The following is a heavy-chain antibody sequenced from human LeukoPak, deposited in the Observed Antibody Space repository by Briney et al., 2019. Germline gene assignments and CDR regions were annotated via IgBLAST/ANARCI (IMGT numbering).Heavy chain of an antibody. CDR1: GYPFTTYY. Sequence: ASVKVSCKTSGYPFTTYYIHWVRPAPGQGLEWMGIINPSGGSTTYAQKFQGRITMTRDTSTSTVYMELSSLRSEDTAVYYCALSIPATGYYFDYWGQGTLVTVSP. J-gene: IGHJ4*02. V-gene: IGHV1-46*01. CDR2: INPSGGST. D-gene: IGHD6-13*01. CDR3: ALSIPATGYYFDY.